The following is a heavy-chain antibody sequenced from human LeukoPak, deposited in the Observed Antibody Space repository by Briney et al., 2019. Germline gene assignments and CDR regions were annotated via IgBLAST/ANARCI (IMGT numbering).Heavy chain of an antibody. V-gene: IGHV1-2*06. Sequence: ASVTVSCTASGYTFTGYYVHWVRQAPGQGLEWMGRINPNSGDTNYAQKFQGRVTMTRDTSISTAYMELSRLGSDDTAVYYCARDYCGGDCFPDYWGQGTLVTVSS. CDR1: GYTFTGYY. CDR2: INPNSGDT. CDR3: ARDYCGGDCFPDY. J-gene: IGHJ4*02. D-gene: IGHD2-21*02.